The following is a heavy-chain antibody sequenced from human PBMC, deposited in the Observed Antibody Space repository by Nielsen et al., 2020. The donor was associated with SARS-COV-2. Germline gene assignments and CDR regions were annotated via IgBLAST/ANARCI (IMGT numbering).Heavy chain of an antibody. CDR3: ARRTNKGWFDP. J-gene: IGHJ5*02. CDR2: IYYSGST. D-gene: IGHD1-1*01. CDR1: GGSISSYY. V-gene: IGHV4-59*08. Sequence: ETLSLTCTVSGGSISSYYWSWIRQPPGKGLEWIGYIYYSGSTNYNPSLKSRVTISVDTSKNQFSLKLSSVTAADTAVYYCARRTNKGWFDPWGQGTLVTVSS.